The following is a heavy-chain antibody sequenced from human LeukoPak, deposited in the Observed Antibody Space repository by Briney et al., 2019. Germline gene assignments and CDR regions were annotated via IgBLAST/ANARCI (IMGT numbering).Heavy chain of an antibody. D-gene: IGHD6-6*01. V-gene: IGHV1-69*06. J-gene: IGHJ6*03. Sequence: APVKVSCKASGGTFSSYAISWVRQAPGQGLEWMGGIIPIFGTANYAQKFQGRVTITADKSTSTAYMELSSLRSEDTAVYYCASRHRSSSSMDYYYYYMDVWGKGTTVTVSS. CDR3: ASRHRSSSSMDYYYYYMDV. CDR1: GGTFSSYA. CDR2: IIPIFGTA.